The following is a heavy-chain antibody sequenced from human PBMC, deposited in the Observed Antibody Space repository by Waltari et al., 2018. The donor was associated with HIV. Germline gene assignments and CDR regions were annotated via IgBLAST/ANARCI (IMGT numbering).Heavy chain of an antibody. Sequence: IQLVRTGAEVKKPAASGNVSCKASGYTFSNYGIRWVRQAPGQGLEWMGWITDFNRNTNYAQNLQGRISMTTDTSTSTAYMELRGLTSDDTAVYFCARDRVTAVTPDAFDFWGQGTMVTVSS. J-gene: IGHJ3*01. V-gene: IGHV1-18*04. CDR2: ITDFNRNT. D-gene: IGHD4-17*01. CDR1: GYTFSNYG. CDR3: ARDRVTAVTPDAFDF.